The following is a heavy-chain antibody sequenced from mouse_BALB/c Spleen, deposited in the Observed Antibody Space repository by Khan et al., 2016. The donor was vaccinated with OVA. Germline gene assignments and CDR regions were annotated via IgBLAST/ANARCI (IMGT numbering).Heavy chain of an antibody. CDR2: ISTYSGNT. D-gene: IGHD2-3*01. V-gene: IGHV1S137*01. CDR1: GYTFTDYA. CDR3: ARPAYDGYYDY. J-gene: IGHJ2*01. Sequence: QVQLQQSGPELVRPGVSVKISCKGSGYTFTDYAMYWVKQSHAESLEWIGLISTYSGNTNYNQKFKGKATMTVDKSSTTAYMELARLTSADSAIYYCARPAYDGYYDYWGQGTTLTVSS.